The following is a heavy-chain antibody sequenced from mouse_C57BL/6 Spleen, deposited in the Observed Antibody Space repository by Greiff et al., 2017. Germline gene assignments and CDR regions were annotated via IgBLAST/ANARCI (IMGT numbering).Heavy chain of an antibody. Sequence: QVQLQQSGAELVRPGPSVKMSCKASGYTFTNYWIGWAKQRPGHGLEWIGDIYPGGGYTNYNEKLKGKATLTADKSSSTAYMQFSSLTSEDSAIYDCSIFDQHYDGSSYRGEYYAMDYWGQGTSVTVSS. CDR3: SIFDQHYDGSSYRGEYYAMDY. J-gene: IGHJ4*01. V-gene: IGHV1-63*01. CDR2: IYPGGGYT. CDR1: GYTFTNYW. D-gene: IGHD1-1*01.